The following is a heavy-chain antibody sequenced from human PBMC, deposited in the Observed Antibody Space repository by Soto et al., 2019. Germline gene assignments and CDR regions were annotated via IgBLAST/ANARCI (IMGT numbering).Heavy chain of an antibody. Sequence: QVQLVQSGAEVRKPGASVRLSCETSGYNFNQYYIHWVRQAPGQGLEWMGIINLRGGTTEYAHKFRGRVTVTGDTSTSTAYMQLSSLRSEETAVYFCARGTDDSDVPRWDYWGQGNLVTVSS. CDR1: GYNFNQYY. CDR3: ARGTDDSDVPRWDY. CDR2: INLRGGTT. V-gene: IGHV1-46*02. D-gene: IGHD4-17*01. J-gene: IGHJ4*02.